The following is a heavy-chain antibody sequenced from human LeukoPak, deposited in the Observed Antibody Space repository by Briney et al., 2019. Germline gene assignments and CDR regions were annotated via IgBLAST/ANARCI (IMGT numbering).Heavy chain of an antibody. V-gene: IGHV3-23*01. CDR1: GFTFSSYA. Sequence: PGGSLRLSCAASGFTFSSYAMSWVRQAPGKGLEWVSAISGSGGSTYYADSVKGRFTIARDKSKNTLYLQMNSLRAGDTAVYYCAKDLRIAVAVTPGWFDPWGQGTLVTVSS. CDR2: ISGSGGST. D-gene: IGHD6-19*01. J-gene: IGHJ5*02. CDR3: AKDLRIAVAVTPGWFDP.